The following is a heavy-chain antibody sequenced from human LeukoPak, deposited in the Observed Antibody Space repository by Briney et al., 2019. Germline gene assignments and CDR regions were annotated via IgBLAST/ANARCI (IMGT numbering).Heavy chain of an antibody. CDR3: AKDVADAARPSDAFDI. J-gene: IGHJ3*02. CDR1: GFTFDDYA. V-gene: IGHV3-9*01. CDR2: ISWNSGSI. D-gene: IGHD6-6*01. Sequence: QAGRSLRLSCAASGFTFDDYAMHWVRLAPGKGLEWVSGISWNSGSIGYADSVKGRFTISRDNAKNSLYLQMNSLRAEDTALYYCAKDVADAARPSDAFDIWGQGTMVTVSS.